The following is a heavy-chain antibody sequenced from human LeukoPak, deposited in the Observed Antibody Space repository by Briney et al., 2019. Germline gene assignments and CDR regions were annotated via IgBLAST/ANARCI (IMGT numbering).Heavy chain of an antibody. J-gene: IGHJ4*02. V-gene: IGHV3-21*01. D-gene: IGHD6-13*01. Sequence: GGSLRLSCAASGFTFSSYSMNWVRQAPGKGLEWVSSISSSSSYIYYADSVKGRFTISRDNAKNSLYLQMNSLRAEDTAVYYCASDPAAAGTDYWGQGTLVTVSS. CDR3: ASDPAAAGTDY. CDR2: ISSSSSYI. CDR1: GFTFSSYS.